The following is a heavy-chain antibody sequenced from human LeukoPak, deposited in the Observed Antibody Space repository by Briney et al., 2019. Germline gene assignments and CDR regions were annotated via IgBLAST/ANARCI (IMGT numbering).Heavy chain of an antibody. Sequence: ASVKVSCKASGYTFTSYDINWVRQATGQGLEWMGWMNPNSGNTGYAQKFQGRVTMTRNTSISTAYMELSSLRSEDTAVYNCARYSSGWYTNWFDPWGQGTLVTVSS. CDR1: GYTFTSYD. CDR3: ARYSSGWYTNWFDP. CDR2: MNPNSGNT. V-gene: IGHV1-8*01. D-gene: IGHD6-19*01. J-gene: IGHJ5*02.